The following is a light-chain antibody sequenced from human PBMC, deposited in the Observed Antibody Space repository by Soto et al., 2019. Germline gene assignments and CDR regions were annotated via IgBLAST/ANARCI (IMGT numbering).Light chain of an antibody. CDR2: GAS. V-gene: IGKV3-20*01. Sequence: VLAQSPGTLFLSPGGRATPPCRASQSVSRRLAWYQQKPGQAPRLLIFGASTRATGIPDRFSGSGAGAYFNLTISRLEPADFGVYYCQQYGSSHTFGQGTRLEIK. J-gene: IGKJ5*01. CDR1: QSVSRR. CDR3: QQYGSSHT.